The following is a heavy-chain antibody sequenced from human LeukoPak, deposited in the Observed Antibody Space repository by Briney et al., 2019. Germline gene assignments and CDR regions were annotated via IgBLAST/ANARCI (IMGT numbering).Heavy chain of an antibody. CDR1: GLTFSYYG. V-gene: IGHV3-33*01. CDR2: IWFDGSNK. CDR3: ARDLGTTNYYFDY. Sequence: PGSSLRLSRAPSGLTFSYYGFRWVRPPPHRGLEWVALIWFDGSNKYYADSVKGRFTISRDNSKNTLYLQMNSLRAEDTAVYYCARDLGTTNYYFDYWGQGTLVTVSS. D-gene: IGHD1-26*01. J-gene: IGHJ4*02.